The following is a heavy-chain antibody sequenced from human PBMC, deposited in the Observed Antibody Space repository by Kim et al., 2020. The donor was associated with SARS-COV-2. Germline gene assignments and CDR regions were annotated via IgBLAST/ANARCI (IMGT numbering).Heavy chain of an antibody. CDR3: ARATRRWLHPDAFDI. J-gene: IGHJ3*02. CDR2: IYYSGST. Sequence: SETLSLTCTVSGGSISSYYWSWIRQPPGKGLEWIGYIYYSGSTNYNPSLKSRVTISVDTSKNQFSLKLSSVTAADTAVYYCARATRRWLHPDAFDIWGQGTMVTVSS. D-gene: IGHD5-12*01. V-gene: IGHV4-59*01. CDR1: GGSISSYY.